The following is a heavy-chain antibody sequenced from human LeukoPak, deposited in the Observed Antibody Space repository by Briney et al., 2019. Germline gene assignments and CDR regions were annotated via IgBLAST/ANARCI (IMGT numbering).Heavy chain of an antibody. CDR3: ARETNLAVAGGAFDI. CDR2: ISAYNGNT. V-gene: IGHV1-18*01. Sequence: ASVTVSFKSSVYTFTNYGISWVRQAPGQGLAWMGWISAYNGNTNYAQKLQGRVTMTTDTSTSTAYMELRSLRSDDTAVYYCARETNLAVAGGAFDIWGQGTMVTVSS. J-gene: IGHJ3*02. D-gene: IGHD6-19*01. CDR1: VYTFTNYG.